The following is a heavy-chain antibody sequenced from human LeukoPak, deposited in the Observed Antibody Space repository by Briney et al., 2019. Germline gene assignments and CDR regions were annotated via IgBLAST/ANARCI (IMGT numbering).Heavy chain of an antibody. J-gene: IGHJ6*02. D-gene: IGHD3-22*01. CDR3: AKVLYDSSGHFLHYYYYGMDV. Sequence: GGSLRLSCAASGFTFSSYGMHWVRQAPGKGLEWVAVISYDGSNKYYADSVKGRFTISRDNSKNTLYLQMNSLRAEDPAVYYCAKVLYDSSGHFLHYYYYGMDVWGQGTTVTVSS. CDR1: GFTFSSYG. V-gene: IGHV3-30*18. CDR2: ISYDGSNK.